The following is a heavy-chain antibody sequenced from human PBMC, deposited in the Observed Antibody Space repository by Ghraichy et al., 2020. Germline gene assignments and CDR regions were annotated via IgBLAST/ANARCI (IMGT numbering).Heavy chain of an antibody. Sequence: SETLSLTCTVSGGSISSYYWSWIRQPAGKGLEWIGRIYTSGSTNYNPSLKSRVTMSVDTSKNQFSLKLSSVTAADTAVYYCARLITSVGYCSSTSCYGWFDPWGQGTLVTVSS. CDR3: ARLITSVGYCSSTSCYGWFDP. J-gene: IGHJ5*02. D-gene: IGHD2-2*01. V-gene: IGHV4-4*07. CDR2: IYTSGST. CDR1: GGSISSYY.